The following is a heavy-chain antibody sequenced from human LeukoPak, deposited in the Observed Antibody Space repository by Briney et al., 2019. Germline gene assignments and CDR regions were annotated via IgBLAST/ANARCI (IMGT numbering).Heavy chain of an antibody. CDR1: GGSISSYY. Sequence: PSETLSLTCTVSGGSISSYYWSWIRQPPGKGLEWIGYIYYSGSTNYNPSLKSRVTISVDTSKNQFSLKLRSVTAADTAVYYCAKVTGYVIEDYFDYWGQGTLVTVSS. J-gene: IGHJ4*02. CDR2: IYYSGST. V-gene: IGHV4-59*01. D-gene: IGHD3-22*01. CDR3: AKVTGYVIEDYFDY.